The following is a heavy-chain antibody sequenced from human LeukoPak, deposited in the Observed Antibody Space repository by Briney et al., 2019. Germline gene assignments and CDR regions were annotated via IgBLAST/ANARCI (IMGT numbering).Heavy chain of an antibody. D-gene: IGHD5-12*01. CDR1: GFAVSTNY. J-gene: IGHJ6*02. Sequence: GGSLRLSCAASGFAVSTNYMSWVRRAPGKGLEWVSVIYSGGNTYYADSVKGRFTISRDNSKNTLYLQMNSLRAEDTAVYYCARWGLVDSDVWGQGTTVTVSS. CDR3: ARWGLVDSDV. CDR2: IYSGGNT. V-gene: IGHV3-53*01.